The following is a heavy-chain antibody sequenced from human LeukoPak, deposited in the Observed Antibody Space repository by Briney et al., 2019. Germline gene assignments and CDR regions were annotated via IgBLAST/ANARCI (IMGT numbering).Heavy chain of an antibody. V-gene: IGHV4-4*07. CDR1: GGSISSYY. CDR3: ARTSPRAATFDY. D-gene: IGHD2-15*01. Sequence: SETLSLTCAVSGGSISSYYWSWIRQPAGKGLEWIGRIYTSGTINYNPSLKSRVTMSVDTSKNQFSLNLNSVTAADTAVYYCARTSPRAATFDYWGQGTLVTVSS. CDR2: IYTSGTI. J-gene: IGHJ4*02.